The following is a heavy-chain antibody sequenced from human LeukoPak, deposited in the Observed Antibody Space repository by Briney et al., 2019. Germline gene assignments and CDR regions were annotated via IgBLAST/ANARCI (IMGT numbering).Heavy chain of an antibody. V-gene: IGHV1-8*01. CDR3: ARGLRYSSGWYDLGY. D-gene: IGHD6-19*01. CDR2: MNPNSGNT. J-gene: IGHJ4*02. CDR1: GYTFTSYD. Sequence: GASVKVSRKASGYTFTSYDINWVRQATGQGLEWMGWMNPNSGNTGYAQKFQGRVTMTRNTSISTAYMELSSLRSEDTAVYYCARGLRYSSGWYDLGYWGQGTLVTVSS.